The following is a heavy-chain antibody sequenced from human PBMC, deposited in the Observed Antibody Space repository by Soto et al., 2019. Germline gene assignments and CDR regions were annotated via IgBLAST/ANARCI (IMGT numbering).Heavy chain of an antibody. D-gene: IGHD3-16*02. V-gene: IGHV4-59*01. Sequence: SETLSLTCSVSGVSISSYFWSWIRQPPGRGLEWIGYTYHRGSTNYGPSLKSRVAISLDTSENQFSLKVNSVTAADTAVYYCARIGGYHGPLDYWGQGTPVTVSS. CDR3: ARIGGYHGPLDY. J-gene: IGHJ4*02. CDR2: TYHRGST. CDR1: GVSISSYF.